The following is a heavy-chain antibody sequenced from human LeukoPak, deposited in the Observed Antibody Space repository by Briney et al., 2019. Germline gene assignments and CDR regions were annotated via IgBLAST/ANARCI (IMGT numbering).Heavy chain of an antibody. D-gene: IGHD6-19*01. Sequence: GGSLRLSCAASGFTFSSYSMNWVRQAPGKGLEWVSSISSSSSYIYYADSVKGRFTISRDNAKNSLYLQMNSLRAEDTAVYYCARGAYSSGWAYFDHWGQGTLVTVSS. CDR3: ARGAYSSGWAYFDH. J-gene: IGHJ4*02. CDR1: GFTFSSYS. V-gene: IGHV3-21*01. CDR2: ISSSSSYI.